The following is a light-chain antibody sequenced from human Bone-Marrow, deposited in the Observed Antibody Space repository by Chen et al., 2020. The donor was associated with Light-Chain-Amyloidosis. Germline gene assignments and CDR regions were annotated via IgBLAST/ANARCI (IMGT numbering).Light chain of an antibody. Sequence: EIVLTQSPGTLSLSPVERATLSCRASQSVSSGYLAWYQQKPGQAPRLLIYAASSRATGIPDRFSGSGYGTDFTLTSSTLEPEDCAVYYCQQYGNSPGRLTFGGGTKVEI. CDR3: QQYGNSPGRLT. J-gene: IGKJ4*01. V-gene: IGKV3-20*01. CDR2: AAS. CDR1: QSVSSGY.